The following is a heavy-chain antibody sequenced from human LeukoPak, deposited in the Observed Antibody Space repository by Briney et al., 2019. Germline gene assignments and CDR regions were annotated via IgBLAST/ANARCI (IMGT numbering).Heavy chain of an antibody. D-gene: IGHD2-21*02. CDR3: ARDVAPGDPLDS. CDR1: GFTFSSYW. V-gene: IGHV3-74*01. J-gene: IGHJ4*02. CDR2: ITSDGSST. Sequence: GGSLRLSCAASGFTFSSYWMHWVRQAPGKGLVWVSRITSDGSSTSYADSVKGRFTISRDNAKNTLYLQMNSLRAEDTAVYYCARDVAPGDPLDSWGQGTLVSVSS.